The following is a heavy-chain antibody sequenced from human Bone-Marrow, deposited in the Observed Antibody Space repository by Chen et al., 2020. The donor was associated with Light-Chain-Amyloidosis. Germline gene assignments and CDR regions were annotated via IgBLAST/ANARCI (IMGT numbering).Heavy chain of an antibody. V-gene: IGHV3-9*01. CDR1: GFTFDDYA. CDR2: ISWNSGSI. J-gene: IGHJ3*02. Sequence: LVESGGGLVQPGRSLRLSCAASGFTFDDYAMHWVRQAPGKGLEWVSGISWNSGSIGYADSVKGRFTISRDNAKNSLYLQMNSLRAEDTALYYCAKSSYISSFFLDAFDIWGQGTMVTVSS. D-gene: IGHD6-13*01. CDR3: AKSSYISSFFLDAFDI.